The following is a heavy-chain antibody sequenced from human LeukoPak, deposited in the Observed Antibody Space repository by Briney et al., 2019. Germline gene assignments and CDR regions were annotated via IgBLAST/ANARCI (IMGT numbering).Heavy chain of an antibody. CDR3: ARGQRRLQDY. Sequence: SQTLSLTCTVSGGSISSGGYYWSWIRQHPEKGLEWIGYIYYSGSTNYNPSLKSRVTISLDTSKSQISLKLSSVTAADTAVYYCARGQRRLQDYWGQGTLVTVSS. V-gene: IGHV4-31*03. CDR2: IYYSGST. J-gene: IGHJ4*02. CDR1: GGSISSGGYY.